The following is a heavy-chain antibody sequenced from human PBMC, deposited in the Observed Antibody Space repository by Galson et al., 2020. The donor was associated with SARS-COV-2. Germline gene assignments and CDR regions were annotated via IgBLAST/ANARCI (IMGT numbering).Heavy chain of an antibody. CDR1: GYTFTGYS. Sequence: ASVKVSCKASGYTFTGYSIHWVRQAPGQGLEWMGRITPNSGGTNYAQKFQGRVTMTRDTSISTASMELSRLISDDTAMYFCARMGSDWEFDFWGQGTLVTV. CDR3: ARMGSDWEFDF. CDR2: ITPNSGGT. V-gene: IGHV1-2*06. D-gene: IGHD6-19*01. J-gene: IGHJ4*02.